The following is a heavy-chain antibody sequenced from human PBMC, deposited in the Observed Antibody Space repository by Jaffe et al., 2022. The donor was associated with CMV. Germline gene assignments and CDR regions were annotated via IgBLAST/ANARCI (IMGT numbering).Heavy chain of an antibody. CDR3: ARAVVYSSGYHPHWYFDL. CDR1: GGSISSSSYY. V-gene: IGHV4-39*01. J-gene: IGHJ2*01. Sequence: QLQLQESGPGLVKPSETLSLTCTVSGGSISSSSYYWGWIRQPPGKGLEWIGSIYYSGSTYYNPSLKSRVTISVDTSKNQFSLKLSSVTAADTAVYYCARAVVYSSGYHPHWYFDLWGRGTLVTVSS. CDR2: IYYSGST. D-gene: IGHD3-22*01.